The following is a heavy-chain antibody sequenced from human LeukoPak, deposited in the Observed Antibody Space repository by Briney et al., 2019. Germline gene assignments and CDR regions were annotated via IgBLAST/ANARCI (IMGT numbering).Heavy chain of an antibody. D-gene: IGHD6-6*01. CDR3: AKRAAYSRSSLVLPFDAFDL. CDR2: SSGSGTLT. CDR1: GFIFKNYA. Sequence: PGGSLRLSCAASGFIFKNYAMAWVRQPPGKGLEWVSVSSGSGTLTYYAASVKGRFTNSRDNSNNTLYLQMNSLRAEDTAVYYCAKRAAYSRSSLVLPFDAFDLWGQGTMVTVSS. J-gene: IGHJ3*01. V-gene: IGHV3-23*01.